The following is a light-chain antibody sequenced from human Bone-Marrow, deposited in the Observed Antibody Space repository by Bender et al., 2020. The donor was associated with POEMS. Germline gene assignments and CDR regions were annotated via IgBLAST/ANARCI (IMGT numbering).Light chain of an antibody. V-gene: IGLV1-40*01. CDR1: SSNTGSGYD. CDR3: SSYTSRSTPV. CDR2: GYN. J-gene: IGLJ2*01. Sequence: QSVLTQPPSVSGAPGQRVTISCTGSSSNTGSGYDINWYQHLPGTAPKLLIYGYNNRPSGVPDRFSGSKSGTSASLAITGLQAEDEGDYYCSSYTSRSTPVFGGGTKLTVL.